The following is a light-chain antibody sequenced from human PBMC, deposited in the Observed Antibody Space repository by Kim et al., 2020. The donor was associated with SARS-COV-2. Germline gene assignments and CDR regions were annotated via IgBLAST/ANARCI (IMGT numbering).Light chain of an antibody. J-gene: IGKJ4*01. Sequence: LSPGERATLSCRASQSVSSYLAWYQQKPGQAPRLLIYDASNRATGIPARFSGSGSGTDFTLTISSLEPEDFAVYYCQQRSNWRLTFGGGTKVDIK. CDR1: QSVSSY. V-gene: IGKV3-11*01. CDR3: QQRSNWRLT. CDR2: DAS.